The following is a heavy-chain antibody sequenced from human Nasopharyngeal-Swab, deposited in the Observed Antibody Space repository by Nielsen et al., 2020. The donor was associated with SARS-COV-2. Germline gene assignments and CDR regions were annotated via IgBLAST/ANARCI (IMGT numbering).Heavy chain of an antibody. CDR3: TRCGGGCYSGRDY. D-gene: IGHD2-15*01. Sequence: GESLKISCAASGFTFSDSAIHWVRQASGKGLEWVGRIRSKGNTYATAYAASVKGRFIIFRKDPTNTAFLQMNSLKTEDTAVYYCTRCGGGCYSGRDYWGQGTLVTVSS. CDR1: GFTFSDSA. J-gene: IGHJ4*02. CDR2: IRSKGNTYAT. V-gene: IGHV3-73*01.